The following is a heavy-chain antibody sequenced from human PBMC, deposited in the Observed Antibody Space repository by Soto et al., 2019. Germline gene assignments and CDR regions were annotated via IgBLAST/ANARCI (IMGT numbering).Heavy chain of an antibody. CDR3: ARVSVRYSGYEPFDY. J-gene: IGHJ4*02. D-gene: IGHD5-12*01. V-gene: IGHV4-59*01. Sequence: SETLSLTCTVSGGSISSYYWSWIRQPPGKGLEWIGYIYYSGSTNYNPSLKSRVTISVDTSKNQFSLKLSSVTAADTAVYYCARVSVRYSGYEPFDYWGQGTLVTVSS. CDR2: IYYSGST. CDR1: GGSISSYY.